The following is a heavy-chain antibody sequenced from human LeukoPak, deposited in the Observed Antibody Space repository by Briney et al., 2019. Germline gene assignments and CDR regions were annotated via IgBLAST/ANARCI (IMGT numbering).Heavy chain of an antibody. J-gene: IGHJ5*02. CDR2: IYTSGST. Sequence: PSETLSLTCTVSGGSISSYYWGWVRRPAGKGLEWIGRIYTSGSTNYNPSLKSRVTMSVDTSKNQFSLKLSSVTAADTAVYYCARDGAARLDWFDPWGQGTLVTVSS. V-gene: IGHV4-4*07. CDR1: GGSISSYY. CDR3: ARDGAARLDWFDP. D-gene: IGHD6-6*01.